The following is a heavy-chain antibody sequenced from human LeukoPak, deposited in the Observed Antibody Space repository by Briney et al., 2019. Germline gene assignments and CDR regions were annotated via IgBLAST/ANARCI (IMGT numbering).Heavy chain of an antibody. Sequence: SETLSLTCTVSGGSISSYYWSWIRQPAGKGLECIGHIYTSGSTNYNPSLKSRVTMSVDTSKNQFSLKPSSVTAADTAVYYCARYYTVVTTYRAFDIWGQGTMVTVSS. J-gene: IGHJ3*02. CDR1: GGSISSYY. D-gene: IGHD4-23*01. CDR2: IYTSGST. CDR3: ARYYTVVTTYRAFDI. V-gene: IGHV4-4*07.